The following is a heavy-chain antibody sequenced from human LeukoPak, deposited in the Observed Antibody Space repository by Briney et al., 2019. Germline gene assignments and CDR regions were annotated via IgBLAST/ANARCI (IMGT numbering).Heavy chain of an antibody. CDR3: ARRSPLVVVTAAHYYDY. CDR2: INHSGST. CDR1: GGSFSGYY. V-gene: IGHV4-34*01. Sequence: SETLSLTCAVYGGSFSGYYWSWIRQPPGKGLEWIGEINHSGSTNYNPSLKSRVTISVDTSKNQFSLKLSSVTAADTAVYYCARRSPLVVVTAAHYYDYWGQGTLVTVSS. D-gene: IGHD2-21*02. J-gene: IGHJ4*02.